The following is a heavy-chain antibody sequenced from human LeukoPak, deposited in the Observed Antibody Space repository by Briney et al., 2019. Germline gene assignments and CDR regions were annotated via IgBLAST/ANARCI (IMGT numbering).Heavy chain of an antibody. J-gene: IGHJ4*02. D-gene: IGHD5-18*01. CDR3: ARTDTAMVNDFDY. CDR1: GGTFSSYA. CDR2: IIPIFGTA. Sequence: SVKVSCKASGGTFSSYAISWVRQAPGQGLEWMGGIIPIFGTANYAQKFQGRVTITTDESTSTAYMELSSLRSEDAAVNYCARTDTAMVNDFDYWGQGTLVTVSS. V-gene: IGHV1-69*05.